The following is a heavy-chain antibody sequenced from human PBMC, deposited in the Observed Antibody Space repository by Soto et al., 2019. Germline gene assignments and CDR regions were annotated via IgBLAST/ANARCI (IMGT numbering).Heavy chain of an antibody. CDR2: IYTSGST. Sequence: ATLSHTCTVSGCSISSYYWSWIRQPAGKGLEWIGRIYTSGSTNYNPTLKSRVTMSVDTYKNQFSLKLSSVTAADTAVYYCARIGEFGELLNYYYYGMDVWGQVTTVT. J-gene: IGHJ6*01. D-gene: IGHD3-10*01. V-gene: IGHV4-4*07. CDR3: ARIGEFGELLNYYYYGMDV. CDR1: GCSISSYY.